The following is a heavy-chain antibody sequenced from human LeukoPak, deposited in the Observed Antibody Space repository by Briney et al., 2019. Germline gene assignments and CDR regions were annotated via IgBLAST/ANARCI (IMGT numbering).Heavy chain of an antibody. D-gene: IGHD3-10*01. CDR1: GGSISSYY. CDR3: ARSLYPDYGMDV. Sequence: KPSETLSLTCSVAGGSISSYYWSWVRQPQGKGLEWIGYMSTSGTTNYNPSLKSRVTMSLDTSKTQFSLTLSSVTTADTAVYFCARSLYPDYGMDVWGQGTTVTVSS. CDR2: MSTSGTT. J-gene: IGHJ6*02. V-gene: IGHV4-59*01.